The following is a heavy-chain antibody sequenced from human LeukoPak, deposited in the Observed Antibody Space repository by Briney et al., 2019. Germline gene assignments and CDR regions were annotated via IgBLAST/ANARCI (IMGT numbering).Heavy chain of an antibody. D-gene: IGHD3-22*01. Sequence: SVKVSCKASGGTFSSYAISWVRQAPGQGVEWMGGIIPIFGTANYAQKFQGRVTITADESTSTAYMELSSLRSEDTAVYYCARGRITMIRCFDYWGQGTLVTVSS. CDR1: GGTFSSYA. J-gene: IGHJ4*02. V-gene: IGHV1-69*01. CDR2: IIPIFGTA. CDR3: ARGRITMIRCFDY.